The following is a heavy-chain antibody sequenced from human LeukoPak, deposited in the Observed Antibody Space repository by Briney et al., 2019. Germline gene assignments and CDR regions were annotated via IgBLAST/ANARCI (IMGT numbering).Heavy chain of an antibody. D-gene: IGHD6-19*01. V-gene: IGHV4-59*01. CDR3: AREPLSHSSGWFFDI. J-gene: IGHJ3*02. CDR2: IYYSGNT. Sequence: PSETLSLTCTVSGGSIRNYYWSWIRPPPGKGLEWIGSIYYSGNTNYNPSLNSRVTISVDTSKNQFSLKLSSVTAADTAVYYCAREPLSHSSGWFFDIWGQGTMVTVSS. CDR1: GGSIRNYY.